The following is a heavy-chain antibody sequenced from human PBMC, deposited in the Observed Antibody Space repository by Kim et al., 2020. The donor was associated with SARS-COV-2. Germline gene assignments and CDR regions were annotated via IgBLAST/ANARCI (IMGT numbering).Heavy chain of an antibody. Sequence: SVKVSCKASGFTFTSSAVQWVRQARGQRLEWIGWIVVGSGNTNYAQKFQERVTITRDMSTSTAYMELSSLRSEDTAVYYCAAVTVRGADYYYGMDVWGQGTTVTVSS. CDR1: GFTFTSSA. D-gene: IGHD3-10*01. CDR2: IVVGSGNT. V-gene: IGHV1-58*01. CDR3: AAVTVRGADYYYGMDV. J-gene: IGHJ6*02.